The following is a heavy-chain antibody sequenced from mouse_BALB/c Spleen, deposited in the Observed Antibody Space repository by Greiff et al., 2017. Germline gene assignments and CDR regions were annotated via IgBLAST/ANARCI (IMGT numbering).Heavy chain of an antibody. CDR3: AREGDYRSYYFDY. CDR1: GFTFSDYY. CDR2: ISDGGSYT. Sequence: VQVVESGGGLVKPGGSLKLSCAASGFTFSDYYMYWVRQTPEKRLEWVATISDGGSYTYYPDSVKGRFTISRDNAKNNLYLQMSSLKSEDTAMYYCAREGDYRSYYFDYWGQGTTLTVSS. J-gene: IGHJ2*01. D-gene: IGHD2-14*01. V-gene: IGHV5-4*02.